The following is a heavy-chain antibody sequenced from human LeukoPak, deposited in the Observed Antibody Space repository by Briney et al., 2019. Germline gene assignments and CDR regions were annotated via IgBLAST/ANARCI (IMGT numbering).Heavy chain of an antibody. CDR3: AREGSSVFDY. D-gene: IGHD6-13*01. V-gene: IGHV3-33*01. Sequence: PGGSLRLSCVASGFTFSSYAMHWVRQAPGKGLEWVAVIWYDGSNKYYADSVKGRFTISRDNSKNTLYLQMNSLRAEDTAVYYCAREGSSVFDYWGQGTLVTVSS. CDR2: IWYDGSNK. CDR1: GFTFSSYA. J-gene: IGHJ4*02.